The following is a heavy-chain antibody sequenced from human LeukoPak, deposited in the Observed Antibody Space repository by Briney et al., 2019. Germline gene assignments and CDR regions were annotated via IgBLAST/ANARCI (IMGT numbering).Heavy chain of an antibody. CDR2: ISSSSSYI. V-gene: IGHV3-21*01. CDR3: ARAPLGYCSGGSCYDLDY. D-gene: IGHD2-15*01. CDR1: GFTFSSYS. J-gene: IGHJ4*02. Sequence: GGSLRLSCAASGFTFSSYSMNWVRQAPGKGLEWVSSISSSSSYIYYADSVKGRFTISRDNAKNSLYLQMNTLRAEDTAVYYCARAPLGYCSGGSCYDLDYWGQGTLVTVSS.